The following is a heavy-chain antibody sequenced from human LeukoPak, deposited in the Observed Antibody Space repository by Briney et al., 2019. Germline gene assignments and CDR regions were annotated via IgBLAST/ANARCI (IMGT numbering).Heavy chain of an antibody. Sequence: RGSLRLSSVAPGFISTGHRMRSVRQAPGKRVDWVVNVKEDESGKFYAASVRGRFRIPRDNAKNSVDLEMNILRVEDTAVYYWARAVDGADYWGRGTLVTVSS. J-gene: IGHJ4*02. CDR1: GFISTGHR. CDR3: ARAVDGADY. V-gene: IGHV3-7*04. CDR2: VKEDESGK. D-gene: IGHD4-17*01.